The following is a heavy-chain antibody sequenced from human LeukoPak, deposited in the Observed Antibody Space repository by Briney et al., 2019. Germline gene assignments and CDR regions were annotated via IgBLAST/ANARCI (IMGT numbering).Heavy chain of an antibody. CDR2: IYYSGST. J-gene: IGHJ4*02. Sequence: PSETLSLTCTVSGGSISSYYWSWIRQPPGKGLELIGYIYYSGSTNYNPSLKSRVTISVDTSKNQFSLKLSSVTAADTAVYYCARDDPGYGIDYWGQGTLVTVSS. CDR1: GGSISSYY. CDR3: ARDDPGYGIDY. D-gene: IGHD5-12*01. V-gene: IGHV4-59*01.